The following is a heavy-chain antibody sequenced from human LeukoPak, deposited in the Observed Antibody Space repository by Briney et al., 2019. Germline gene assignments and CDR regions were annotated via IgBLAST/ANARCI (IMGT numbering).Heavy chain of an antibody. V-gene: IGHV3-74*01. CDR2: IKDDGSTT. D-gene: IGHD2-8*01. J-gene: IGHJ4*02. CDR1: GFTFGGRL. Sequence: GGSLRLSCAVSGFTFGGRLMHWVRQAPGEGLVWVALIKDDGSTTNYADSVKGRSTASRDDAKNTVYLQMSSLRAEDTAVYYCHPLAFVTNWGQGTLVTVSS. CDR3: HPLAFVTN.